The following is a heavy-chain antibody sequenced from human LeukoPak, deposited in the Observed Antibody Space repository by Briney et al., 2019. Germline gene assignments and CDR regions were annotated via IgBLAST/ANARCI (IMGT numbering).Heavy chain of an antibody. J-gene: IGHJ5*02. V-gene: IGHV4-4*07. D-gene: IGHD2-8*02. CDR1: GGTIGSYS. CDR2: IYTTGST. CDR3: AREGPQGRTANWCDP. Sequence: SETLSLTCTVSGGTIGSYSMSWIRQPAGKGLEWIGRIYTTGSTNYNPSLKSRVTMSVDTSKNQFSLKLNSVTAADTAVYYCAREGPQGRTANWCDPWPGKPG.